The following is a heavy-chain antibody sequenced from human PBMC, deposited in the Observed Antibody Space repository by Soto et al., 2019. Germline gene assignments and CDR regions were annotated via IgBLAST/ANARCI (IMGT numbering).Heavy chain of an antibody. Sequence: SETLSLTCTVSGGSISSSSYYWGWIRQPPGKGLEWIGSIYYSGSTYYNPSLKSRVTISVDTSKNQFSLKLSSVTAADTAVYYCARQDISGSSPFDYWGQGTLVTVS. V-gene: IGHV4-39*01. J-gene: IGHJ4*02. D-gene: IGHD1-26*01. CDR2: IYYSGST. CDR3: ARQDISGSSPFDY. CDR1: GGSISSSSYY.